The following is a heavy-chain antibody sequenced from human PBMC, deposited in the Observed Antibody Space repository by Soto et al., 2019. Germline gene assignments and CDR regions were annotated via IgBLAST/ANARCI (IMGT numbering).Heavy chain of an antibody. V-gene: IGHV3-21*01. CDR2: ISSSSSYI. Sequence: GGSLRLSCAASGFTFSSYSMNWVRQAPGKGLEWVSSISSSSSYIYYADSVKGRFTISRDNAKNSLYLQMNSLRAEDTAVYYCARDRGLSSGWNYYYYGMDVWGQGTTVTVSS. CDR1: GFTFSSYS. D-gene: IGHD6-19*01. J-gene: IGHJ6*02. CDR3: ARDRGLSSGWNYYYYGMDV.